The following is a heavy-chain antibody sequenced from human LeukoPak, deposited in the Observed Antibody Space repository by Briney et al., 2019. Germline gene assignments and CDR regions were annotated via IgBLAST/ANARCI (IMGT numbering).Heavy chain of an antibody. J-gene: IGHJ5*01. D-gene: IGHD3-10*01. CDR1: GGTFSSYA. V-gene: IGHV1-69*13. CDR2: IIPIFGTA. Sequence: GASVKVSCKASGGTFSSYAISWVRQAPGQGLEWMGGIIPIFGTANYAQKFQGRVTITADESTSTAYMELSSLRAEDTAVYYCARVLAGIRCFDSWGQGALVTVSS. CDR3: ARVLAGIRCFDS.